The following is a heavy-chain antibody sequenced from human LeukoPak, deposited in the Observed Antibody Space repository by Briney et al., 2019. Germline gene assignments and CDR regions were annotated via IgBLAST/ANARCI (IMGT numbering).Heavy chain of an antibody. CDR3: ARRGRAAAANFDY. J-gene: IGHJ4*02. Sequence: SETLSLTCTVSGASVSFYYWNWIRQPPGKGLEWIGYNYYTGNTNYNPSLKSRVTMSIDTSKHQFSLKLNSVTAADTAVYYCARRGRAAAANFDYWGQGTLVTVSS. CDR2: NYYTGNT. CDR1: GASVSFYY. V-gene: IGHV4-59*08. D-gene: IGHD6-13*01.